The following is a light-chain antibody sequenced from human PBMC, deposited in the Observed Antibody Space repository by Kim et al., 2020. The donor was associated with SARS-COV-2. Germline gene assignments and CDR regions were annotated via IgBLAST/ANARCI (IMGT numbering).Light chain of an antibody. Sequence: APGKTANITCGGDDIGTKRVHWYQQKPGQAPVLVIYYDTDRPSGIPERFSASNSGNTATLTVSRVEAGDEADYYCQVWDSGSDQWVFGGGTQLTVL. CDR1: DIGTKR. V-gene: IGLV3-21*04. CDR2: YDT. CDR3: QVWDSGSDQWV. J-gene: IGLJ3*02.